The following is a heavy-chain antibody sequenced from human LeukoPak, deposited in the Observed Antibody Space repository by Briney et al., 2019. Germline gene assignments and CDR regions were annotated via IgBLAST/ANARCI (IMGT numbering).Heavy chain of an antibody. CDR1: GGSFSGYY. CDR2: IYHSGST. D-gene: IGHD3-3*01. Sequence: PSESLSLTCAVYGGSFSGYYWRWIRQPPGEGLEWIGEIYHSGSTKYHPSLKGRVTISVYTSKNQFSLKLSSVTAADTAVYYCASRRFLEWLLDPNFDYWGQGTLVTVSS. J-gene: IGHJ4*02. V-gene: IGHV4-34*01. CDR3: ASRRFLEWLLDPNFDY.